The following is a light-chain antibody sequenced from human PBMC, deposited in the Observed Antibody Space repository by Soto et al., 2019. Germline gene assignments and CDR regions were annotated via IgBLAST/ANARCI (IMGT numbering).Light chain of an antibody. V-gene: IGKV1-39*01. CDR2: AAS. CDR3: QQSYSSPPT. CDR1: QSISNH. Sequence: DIQMTQSPSSLSASVEDRVIITCRASQSISNHLNWYQQKPGKAPKLLIFAASSLQSGVPSRFSGSRSGPDFTLTISMLQPEDFATYCYQQSYSSPPTFGQGTKVDIK. J-gene: IGKJ1*01.